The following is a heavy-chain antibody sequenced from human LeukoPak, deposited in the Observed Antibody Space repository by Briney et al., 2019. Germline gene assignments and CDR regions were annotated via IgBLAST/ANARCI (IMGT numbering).Heavy chain of an antibody. V-gene: IGHV1-2*04. CDR3: ARLGRDCVGGRCSSFAVFEI. CDR2: INPNSGGT. CDR1: GYTFTGYY. J-gene: IGHJ3*02. D-gene: IGHD2-15*01. Sequence: ASVKVSCKASGYTFTGYYMHWVRQAPGQGLEWMGWINPNSGGTNYAQKFQGWVTMTRDTSISTAYMELSRLRSDDTAVYYCARLGRDCVGGRCSSFAVFEIWGQKRKVT.